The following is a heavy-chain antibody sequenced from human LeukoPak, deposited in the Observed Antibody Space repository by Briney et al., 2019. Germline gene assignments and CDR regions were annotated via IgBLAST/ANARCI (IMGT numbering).Heavy chain of an antibody. D-gene: IGHD2-15*01. CDR1: GGSISSYH. V-gene: IGHV4-59*12. J-gene: IGHJ4*02. CDR2: IYYSGST. Sequence: SETLSLTCTVSGGSISSYHWSWIRQPLGKGLEWIGYIYYSGSTNYNPSLKSRVTMSVDTSKNQFSLKLSSVTAADRAVYYCARIISGAFDYWGQGTLVTVSS. CDR3: ARIISGAFDY.